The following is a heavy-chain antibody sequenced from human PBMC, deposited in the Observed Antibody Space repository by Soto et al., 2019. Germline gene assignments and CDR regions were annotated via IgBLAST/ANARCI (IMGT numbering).Heavy chain of an antibody. CDR3: ARGSGYYSFDY. V-gene: IGHV3-21*01. D-gene: IGHD3-22*01. J-gene: IGHJ4*02. Sequence: GGSLRLSCAASGFPFNGFAMNWVRQFPDKGLEWVSCISSSSSYIYYADSVKGRFTISRDNAKNSLYLQMNSLRAEDTAVYYCARGSGYYSFDYWGQGTLVTVSS. CDR1: GFPFNGFA. CDR2: ISSSSSYI.